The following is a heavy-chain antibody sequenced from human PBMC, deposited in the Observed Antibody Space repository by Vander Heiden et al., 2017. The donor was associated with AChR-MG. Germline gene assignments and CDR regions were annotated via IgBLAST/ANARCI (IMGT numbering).Heavy chain of an antibody. D-gene: IGHD1-26*01. CDR2: IYPGDSDT. V-gene: IGHV5-51*01. Sequence: EVQLVQSGAEVKKPGESLKISCKGSGYSFTSYWIGWVRQMPGKGLEWMGIIYPGDSDTGYSPSFQGQVTISADKSISTAYLQWSSLKASDTAMYYCARQASSTRFRQWELKKGPRAFDIWGQGTMVTVSS. J-gene: IGHJ3*02. CDR3: ARQASSTRFRQWELKKGPRAFDI. CDR1: GYSFTSYW.